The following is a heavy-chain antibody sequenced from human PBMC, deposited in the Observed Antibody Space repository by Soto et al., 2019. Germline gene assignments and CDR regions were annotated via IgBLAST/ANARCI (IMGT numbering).Heavy chain of an antibody. Sequence: QVHLVQSGAEVKKPGASVKVSCKGSGYTFTSYSITWVRQAPGQGLEWMGWISAHNGNTDYAQKLQGRVTVTRDTSTRTAYMELRSLRSDDTAVYYCARGRYGDYWGQGALVTVSS. CDR3: ARGRYGDY. CDR1: GYTFTSYS. J-gene: IGHJ4*02. V-gene: IGHV1-18*01. CDR2: ISAHNGNT. D-gene: IGHD1-1*01.